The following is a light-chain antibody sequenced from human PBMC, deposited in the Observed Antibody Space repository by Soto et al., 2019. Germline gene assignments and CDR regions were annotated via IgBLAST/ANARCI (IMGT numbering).Light chain of an antibody. V-gene: IGKV3-11*01. J-gene: IGKJ5*01. CDR1: QSVSSY. CDR2: DAP. CDR3: QQYHYWPIT. Sequence: IVLTQSPATLSLSPVERATLSCRASQSVSSYLAWYQQKPGQAPRLLIYDAPNRATGIPARFSGSGSGTEFTLTISSLQSEDFAVYLCQQYHYWPITFGQGTRLEIK.